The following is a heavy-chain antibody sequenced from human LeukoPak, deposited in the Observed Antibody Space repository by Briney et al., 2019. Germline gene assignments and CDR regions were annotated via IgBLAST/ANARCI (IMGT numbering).Heavy chain of an antibody. CDR1: GYTFTDHY. Sequence: VASVKVSCKASGYTFTDHYLHWLRQAPGQGLEYLGWINPNGGGTNFPQKFQGRVTLTIDTSVNTGCMEITKLTSDDTAVYYCARIITSTWYNEFDCWGQGTLVAVSS. J-gene: IGHJ4*02. V-gene: IGHV1-2*02. D-gene: IGHD1-14*01. CDR2: INPNGGGT. CDR3: ARIITSTWYNEFDC.